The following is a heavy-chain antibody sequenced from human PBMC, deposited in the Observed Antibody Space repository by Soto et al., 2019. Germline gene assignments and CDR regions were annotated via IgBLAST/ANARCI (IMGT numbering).Heavy chain of an antibody. V-gene: IGHV1-2*02. CDR2: INPSSGGT. D-gene: IGHD2-8*01. CDR3: ARYFRTYSHGVDV. J-gene: IGHJ6*02. CDR1: GYPFTGPY. Sequence: DSVKVSCKASGYPFTGPYIYWVRQAPGQGLEWIGWINPSSGGTEFAEKFQGRVTATRDTSIRTVFLELNSLTSDDTGVYFCARYFRTYSHGVDVFGQGTAVTVSS.